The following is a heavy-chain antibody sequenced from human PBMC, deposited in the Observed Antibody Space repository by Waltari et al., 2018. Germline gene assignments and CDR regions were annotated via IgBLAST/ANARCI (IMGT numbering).Heavy chain of an antibody. J-gene: IGHJ4*02. D-gene: IGHD4-4*01. CDR2: IKEDGSER. CDR1: GFTFSRFW. Sequence: EVQLVESGGGLVQPGGSLRLSCAASGFTFSRFWMSWVRQAPGKGLELVANIKEDGSERNYVDSVKGRFTISSDNAQNSLYLHMNSLSAEDTAEYYCAVGLHPADHGGQGTLVIVSS. V-gene: IGHV3-7*01. CDR3: AVGLHPADH.